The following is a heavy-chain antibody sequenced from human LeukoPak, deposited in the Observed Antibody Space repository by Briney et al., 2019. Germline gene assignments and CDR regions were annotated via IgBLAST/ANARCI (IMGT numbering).Heavy chain of an antibody. Sequence: SETLSLTCTVSGGSISSYYWSWIRQPAGKGLEWIGRIYTSGSTNYNPSLKSRVTMSVDTSKNQFSLKLSSVTAADTAVYYCARAWGLGYCSSTSCYPYYFDYWGQGTLVTVSS. CDR1: GGSISSYY. CDR2: IYTSGST. D-gene: IGHD2-2*01. J-gene: IGHJ4*02. CDR3: ARAWGLGYCSSTSCYPYYFDY. V-gene: IGHV4-4*07.